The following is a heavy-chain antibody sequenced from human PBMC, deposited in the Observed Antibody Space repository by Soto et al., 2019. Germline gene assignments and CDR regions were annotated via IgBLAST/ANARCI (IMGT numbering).Heavy chain of an antibody. D-gene: IGHD6-13*01. CDR2: ISAYNGNK. J-gene: IGHJ4*02. CDR3: ARESTSSCKDY. V-gene: IGHV1-18*01. CDR1: GYTFTSYA. Sequence: QVQLVQSGAEVKKPGASVKVSCKASGYTFTSYAITWARQAPGQGLEWMGWISAYNGNKNHAQMTQSRVIMTTATTTSTAYMGLRSLSTDVKALYYWARESTSSCKDYWGQGTPVTVSS.